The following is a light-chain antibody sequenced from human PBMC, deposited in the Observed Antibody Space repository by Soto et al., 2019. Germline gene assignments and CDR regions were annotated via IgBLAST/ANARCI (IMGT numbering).Light chain of an antibody. J-gene: IGKJ5*01. CDR3: QQYYSSPIT. CDR1: QSVFYNYNKKNH. CDR2: WAS. V-gene: IGKV4-1*01. Sequence: IVITPSPNSLSVSLCEGAAINCKSIQSVFYNYNKKNHLAWYQQKPGQSPKLLFYWASTRESGVPDRFSGSGSGTDFTLTISSLQAEDVAIYYCQQYYSSPITFGQGTRLEIK.